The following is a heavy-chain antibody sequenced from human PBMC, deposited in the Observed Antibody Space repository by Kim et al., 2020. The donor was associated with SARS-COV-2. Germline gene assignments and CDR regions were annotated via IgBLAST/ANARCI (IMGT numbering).Heavy chain of an antibody. V-gene: IGHV4-59*13. CDR1: GGSISSYY. Sequence: SETLSLTCTVSGGSISSYYWSWIRQRPRPGLEWIGYIYYSESTNYNPSLKSRVTISLDTAKNQFSLKLSSVTAADTAVYYCASGQLVFHHYGMDVWGQGTTVTVSS. D-gene: IGHD6-13*01. J-gene: IGHJ6*02. CDR3: ASGQLVFHHYGMDV. CDR2: IYYSEST.